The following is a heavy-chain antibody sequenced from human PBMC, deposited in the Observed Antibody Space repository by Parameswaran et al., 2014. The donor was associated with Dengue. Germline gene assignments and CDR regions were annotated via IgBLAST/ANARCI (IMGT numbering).Heavy chain of an antibody. CDR2: INPSGGTT. Sequence: WVRQAPGQGPEWMGIINPSGGTTRYAQNFQGRVTMTRDTSTSTVYMELSSLRSEDTAVYYCARGSGSSTWERYYFVYWGQGTLVTVSS. CDR3: ARGSGSSTWERYYFVY. V-gene: IGHV1-46*01. D-gene: IGHD6-13*01. J-gene: IGHJ4*02.